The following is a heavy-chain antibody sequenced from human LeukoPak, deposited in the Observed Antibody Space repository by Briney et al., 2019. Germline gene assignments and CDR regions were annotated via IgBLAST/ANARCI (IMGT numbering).Heavy chain of an antibody. CDR1: GFTFSSYS. CDR2: ISSSSSYI. Sequence: GGSLRLSCAASGFTFSSYSMNWVRQAPGKGLEWVSSISSSSSYIYYADSVKGRFTISRDNAKNSLYLQMNSLRAEDTAVYYCARLVHGGSYAGPEYNWFDPWGQGTLVTVPS. V-gene: IGHV3-21*01. CDR3: ARLVHGGSYAGPEYNWFDP. D-gene: IGHD1-26*01. J-gene: IGHJ5*02.